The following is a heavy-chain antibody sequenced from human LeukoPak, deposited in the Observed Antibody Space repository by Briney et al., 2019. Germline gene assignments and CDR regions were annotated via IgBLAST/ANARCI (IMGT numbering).Heavy chain of an antibody. CDR2: ITPSGST. J-gene: IGHJ4*02. CDR1: GGSFSGYF. Sequence: SETLSLTCAVYGGSFSGYFWSWIRQPPGKGLEWIGEITPSGSTNYSPSLKSRVSISIDTSKKKLSLRLTSVTAADSAVYYCASSFYYDSRDYWGQGTLVTVSS. CDR3: ASSFYYDSRDY. V-gene: IGHV4-34*01. D-gene: IGHD3-22*01.